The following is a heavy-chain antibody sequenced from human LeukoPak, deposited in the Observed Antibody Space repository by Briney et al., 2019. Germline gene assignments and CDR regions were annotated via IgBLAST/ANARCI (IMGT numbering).Heavy chain of an antibody. CDR3: ARGPDCSSTSCYIRYFQH. CDR2: ISSSSSTI. V-gene: IGHV3-48*04. Sequence: GGSLRLSCAASGFTFSSYWMSWVRQAPGKGLEWVSYISSSSSTIYYADSVKGRFTISRDNAKNSLYLQMNSLRAEDTAVYYCARGPDCSSTSCYIRYFQHWGQGTLVTVSS. CDR1: GFTFSSYW. D-gene: IGHD2-2*02. J-gene: IGHJ1*01.